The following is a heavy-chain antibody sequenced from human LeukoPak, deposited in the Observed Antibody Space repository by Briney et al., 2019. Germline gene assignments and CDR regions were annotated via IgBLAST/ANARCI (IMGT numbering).Heavy chain of an antibody. Sequence: ASVKVSCKASVYTLTGYYMHWVRQAPGQGLEWMGWINPNSGGTNYAQKFQGRVTMTRDTSINTAYMELSRLESDDSAVYYCAREGAGRNGYWGQGTLVTVSS. CDR1: VYTLTGYY. D-gene: IGHD1-1*01. CDR2: INPNSGGT. J-gene: IGHJ4*02. CDR3: AREGAGRNGY. V-gene: IGHV1-2*02.